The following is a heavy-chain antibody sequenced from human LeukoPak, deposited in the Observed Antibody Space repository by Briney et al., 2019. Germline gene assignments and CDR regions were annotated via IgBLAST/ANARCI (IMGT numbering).Heavy chain of an antibody. Sequence: GASVKVSCKASGYTFTSYGISWVRQAPGQGLEWMGWISAYNGNTNYAQKLQGRVTMTTDTSTSTAYMELRSLRSDDTAVYYCAREDGGHYYDPNWFDPWGQGTLVTVSS. CDR1: GYTFTSYG. D-gene: IGHD3-22*01. J-gene: IGHJ5*02. CDR3: AREDGGHYYDPNWFDP. CDR2: ISAYNGNT. V-gene: IGHV1-18*01.